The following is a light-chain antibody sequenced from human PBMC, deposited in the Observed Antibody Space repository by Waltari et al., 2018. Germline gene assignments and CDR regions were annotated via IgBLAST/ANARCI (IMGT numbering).Light chain of an antibody. Sequence: DIVMTQSPDSLVVSLGERATINRKSRQSVLYSSNNKNYLAWYQQKPGQPPKLLIYWASTRESGVPDRFSGSGSGTDFTLTISSLQAEDVAVYYCQQYLSTPPTFGQGTKVEIK. J-gene: IGKJ1*01. CDR1: QSVLYSSNNKNY. CDR2: WAS. CDR3: QQYLSTPPT. V-gene: IGKV4-1*01.